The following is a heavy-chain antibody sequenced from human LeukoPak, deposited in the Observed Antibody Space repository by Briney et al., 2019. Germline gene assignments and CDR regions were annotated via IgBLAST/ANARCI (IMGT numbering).Heavy chain of an antibody. CDR1: GFIVTNNY. V-gene: IGHV3-66*01. J-gene: IGHJ4*02. Sequence: GGSLRLSCTASGFIVTNNYINWVRQAPGKGLEWVSLVYSGGSTYYADSVKGRFTITRDNSKNMVYLQMNSLRAEDTAMYYCARDPPAVLIDTYGWGQGTLVTVSS. D-gene: IGHD2-8*01. CDR3: ARDPPAVLIDTYG. CDR2: VYSGGST.